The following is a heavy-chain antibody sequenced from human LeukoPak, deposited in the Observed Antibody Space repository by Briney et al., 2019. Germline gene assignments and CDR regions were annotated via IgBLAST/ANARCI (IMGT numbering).Heavy chain of an antibody. Sequence: KAGGSLRLSCAASGFTFSNAWMNWVRQAPGKGLEWVGRIKSKTDGGTTDYAAPVKGRFTISRDDSKNTLYLQMNSLKTEDTAVYYCTTDFGTDIVVVLREDWFDPWGQGTLVTVSS. CDR1: GFTFSNAW. CDR3: TTDFGTDIVVVLREDWFDP. CDR2: IKSKTDGGTT. V-gene: IGHV3-15*07. D-gene: IGHD2-2*01. J-gene: IGHJ5*02.